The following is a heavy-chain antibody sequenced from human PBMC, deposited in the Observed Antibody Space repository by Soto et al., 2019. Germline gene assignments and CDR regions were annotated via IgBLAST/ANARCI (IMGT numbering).Heavy chain of an antibody. CDR1: GYTFSSFY. V-gene: IGHV1-46*01. CDR3: ARGLNDYSTSSGRRSAQRGYYYGMDV. CDR2: INPRGGDT. J-gene: IGHJ6*02. Sequence: QVQLVQSGAEVKKPGASVKVCCKASGYTFSSFYMHCVRQAPVRGLEWMVIINPRGGDTGYGKKFQGRVTMTRETSTSTVYIEVSRLRRDVTDVYYSARGLNDYSTSSGRRSAQRGYYYGMDVWDQGTTVTVS. D-gene: IGHD4-4*01.